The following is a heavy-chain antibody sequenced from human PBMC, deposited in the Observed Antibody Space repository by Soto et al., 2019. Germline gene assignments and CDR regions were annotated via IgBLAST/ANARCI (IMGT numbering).Heavy chain of an antibody. CDR2: ISAYNGNT. CDR1: GYTFTSYG. D-gene: IGHD3-22*01. CDR3: ASTYYYDSSGYFYGMDV. V-gene: IGHV1-18*01. Sequence: QVQLVQSGAEVKKPGASVKVSCKASGYTFTSYGISWVRQAPGQGLEWMGWISAYNGNTNYAQKLQGRVTMTTDTSKNTAYMELRSLRSDDTAVYYCASTYYYDSSGYFYGMDVWGQGTTVTVSS. J-gene: IGHJ6*02.